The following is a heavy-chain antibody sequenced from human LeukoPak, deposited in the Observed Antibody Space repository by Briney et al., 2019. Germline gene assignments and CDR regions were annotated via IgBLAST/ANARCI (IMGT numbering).Heavy chain of an antibody. CDR3: ATDGYSSGCFDY. Sequence: PGGSLRLSCAASGFTFSTYWMSWVRQAPGKGLEWVANIKQDGSEKYYVDSVKGRFTISRDNAKNSLYLQMNSLRAEDTAVYYFATDGYSSGCFDYWGQGTLVTVSS. V-gene: IGHV3-7*01. CDR2: IKQDGSEK. D-gene: IGHD6-19*01. CDR1: GFTFSTYW. J-gene: IGHJ4*02.